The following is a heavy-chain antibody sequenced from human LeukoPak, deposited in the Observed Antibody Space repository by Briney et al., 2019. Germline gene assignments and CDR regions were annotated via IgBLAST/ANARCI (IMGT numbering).Heavy chain of an antibody. CDR1: GFTFDDYA. D-gene: IGHD3-22*01. CDR2: ISWNSGSI. V-gene: IGHV3-9*01. J-gene: IGHJ5*02. CDR3: AKDIGPYDSSGYYSNWFDP. Sequence: GGSLRLSCTASGFTFDDYAMHWVRQAPGKGLEWVSGISWNSGSIGYADSVKGRFTISRDNAKNSLYLQMNSLRAEDTALYYCAKDIGPYDSSGYYSNWFDPWGQGTLVTVSS.